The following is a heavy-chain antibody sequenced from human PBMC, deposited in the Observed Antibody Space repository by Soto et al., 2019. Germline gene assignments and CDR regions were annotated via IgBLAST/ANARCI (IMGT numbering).Heavy chain of an antibody. J-gene: IGHJ6*02. CDR2: IKTSGDTK. CDR3: ARDGYGDPYFYYGLDV. CDR1: GFAFGFYE. V-gene: IGHV3-48*03. Sequence: GGSLRLSCAASGFAFGFYEMTWGRQAPGKGLEWVSYIKTSGDTKYYADSVKGRFTISRDNARNSLYLQMNSLRAEDTAVYYCARDGYGDPYFYYGLDVWGQGTTVTVSS. D-gene: IGHD4-17*01.